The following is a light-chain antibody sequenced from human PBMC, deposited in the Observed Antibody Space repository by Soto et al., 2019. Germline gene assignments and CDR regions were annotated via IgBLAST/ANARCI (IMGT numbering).Light chain of an antibody. CDR3: QQYGALPPT. CDR1: QSVVNYQ. V-gene: IGKV3-20*01. J-gene: IGKJ1*01. Sequence: EIVLTQSPGTPSLSPGERATLSCRTSQSVVNYQLAWYRQKPGQAPRLLIYNTFHRATGIPDRFSGTGSETDFTLTISRLEPEDFAVYHCQQYGALPPTFGQGTKVDIK. CDR2: NTF.